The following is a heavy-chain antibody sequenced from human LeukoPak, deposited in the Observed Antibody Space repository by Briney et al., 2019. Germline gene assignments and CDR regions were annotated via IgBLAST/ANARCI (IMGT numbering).Heavy chain of an antibody. D-gene: IGHD4-23*01. CDR2: IYYSGST. CDR3: ARGRDYGGNGLLGYFDY. J-gene: IGHJ4*02. V-gene: IGHV4-61*08. Sequence: PSETLSLTCTVSGGSISSGGYYWSWIRQHPGKGLEWIGYIYYSGSTNYNPSLKSRVTISVDTSKNQFSLKLSSVTAADTAVYYCARGRDYGGNGLLGYFDYWGQGTLVTVSS. CDR1: GGSISSGGYY.